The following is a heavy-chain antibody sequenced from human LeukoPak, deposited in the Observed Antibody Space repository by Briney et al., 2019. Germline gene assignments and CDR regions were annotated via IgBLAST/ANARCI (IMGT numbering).Heavy chain of an antibody. D-gene: IGHD3-3*01. Sequence: PSETLSLTRAVYGGSFSGYYWSWIRQPPGNGLEWIGEINHSGSTNYNPSLKSRVTISVDTSKNQFSLKLSSVTAADTAVYYCARVRGFFWSGYYFYYYYMDVWGKGTTVTVSS. V-gene: IGHV4-34*01. CDR1: GGSFSGYY. CDR3: ARVRGFFWSGYYFYYYYMDV. CDR2: INHSGST. J-gene: IGHJ6*03.